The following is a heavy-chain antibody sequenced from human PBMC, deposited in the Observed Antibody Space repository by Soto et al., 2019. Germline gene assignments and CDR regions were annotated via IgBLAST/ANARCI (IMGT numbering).Heavy chain of an antibody. CDR3: TRGDYETNYYYWYGMDV. CDR1: GFTFSSYG. CDR2: MSYDGSKI. V-gene: IGHV3-30*05. Sequence: QVQLVESGGGVVQPGRSLRVSCAASGFTFSSYGMHWVRQAPGKGLEWVAVMSYDGSKIDYAGSVKGRFTISRDNSKNTLYLQMNNLRLEGTAMYYCTRGDYETNYYYWYGMDVWGQGTTVIVS. J-gene: IGHJ6*02. D-gene: IGHD3-22*01.